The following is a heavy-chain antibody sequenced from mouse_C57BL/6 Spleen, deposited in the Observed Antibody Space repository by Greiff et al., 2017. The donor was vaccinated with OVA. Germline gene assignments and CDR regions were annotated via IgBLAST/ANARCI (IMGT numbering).Heavy chain of an antibody. Sequence: EVMLVESGGGLVKPGGSLKLSCAASGFTFSSYAMSWVRQTPEKRLEWVATISDGGSYTYYPDNVKGRFTISRDNAKNNLYLQMSHLKSEDTAMYYCARDGYYGSRGGFAYWGQGTLVTVSA. CDR3: ARDGYYGSRGGFAY. D-gene: IGHD1-1*01. CDR1: GFTFSSYA. CDR2: ISDGGSYT. J-gene: IGHJ3*01. V-gene: IGHV5-4*01.